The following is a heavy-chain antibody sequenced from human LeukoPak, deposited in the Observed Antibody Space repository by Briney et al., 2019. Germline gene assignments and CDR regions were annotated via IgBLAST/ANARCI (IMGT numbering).Heavy chain of an antibody. Sequence: SETLSLTCTVSGGSVSSGTYYWSWLRQPPGKGLEWIGYIYYSGSTNYNPSLKSRVTISVDTSKNQFSLKLRSVTAADTAVYYCARDRVRGNSNPYFDYWGQGTLVTVSS. CDR1: GGSVSSGTYY. CDR3: ARDRVRGNSNPYFDY. J-gene: IGHJ4*02. CDR2: IYYSGST. D-gene: IGHD4-11*01. V-gene: IGHV4-61*01.